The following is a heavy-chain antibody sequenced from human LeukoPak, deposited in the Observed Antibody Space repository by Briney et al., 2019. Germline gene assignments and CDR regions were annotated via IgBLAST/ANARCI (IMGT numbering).Heavy chain of an antibody. CDR1: GFTFSSYA. J-gene: IGHJ4*02. CDR3: ARALIPSDDLDY. CDR2: ISYDGSNK. D-gene: IGHD2-2*02. Sequence: PGRSLRLSCAASGFTFSSYAMHWVRQAPGKGLEWVAVISYDGSNKYYADSVKGRFTISRDNSKNTLYLQMNSLRAEDTAVYYCARALIPSDDLDYWGQGTLVTVSS. V-gene: IGHV3-30*04.